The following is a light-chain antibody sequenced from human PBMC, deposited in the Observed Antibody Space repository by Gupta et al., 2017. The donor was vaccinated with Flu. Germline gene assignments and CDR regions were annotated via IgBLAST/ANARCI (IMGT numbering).Light chain of an antibody. Sequence: QSVLTQPPSVSGAPGQRVTISCTGSRSNIGAGYDVHWYRQLPETAPKLLMYGNSNRPSGVPDRFSGSKSATSASLDITGLQAEDEADYDCQSYDNSLSGWGFGGGTKVTVL. CDR3: QSYDNSLSGWG. J-gene: IGLJ3*02. CDR1: RSNIGAGYD. V-gene: IGLV1-40*01. CDR2: GNS.